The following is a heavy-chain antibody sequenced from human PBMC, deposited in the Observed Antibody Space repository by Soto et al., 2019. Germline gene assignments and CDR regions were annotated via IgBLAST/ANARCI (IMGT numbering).Heavy chain of an antibody. CDR1: GFSLPTDRVG. CDR2: IYWDDSK. D-gene: IGHD1-26*01. V-gene: IGHV2-5*02. J-gene: IGHJ5*02. Sequence: QITLKESGPTLVKPTQTLTLTCTFSGFSLPTDRVGVGWIRQPPGKALEWLAVIYWDDSKTYRPSLKTRLTITKDTSKTQVGLTMTDMDPVDTATYYCAHAYAGRSLSWGQGPLVTVSS. CDR3: AHAYAGRSLS.